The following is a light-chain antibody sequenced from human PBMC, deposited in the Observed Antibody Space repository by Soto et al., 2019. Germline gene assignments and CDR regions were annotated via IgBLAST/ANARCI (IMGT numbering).Light chain of an antibody. J-gene: IGKJ1*01. Sequence: DIQMTQSPPTLPASLGDRVTITCRASQSIRSCFNWYQQKPGKAPKLLIYPASTLQSRVPSRFSGTGSGTEFTLKISRLQPDDFATYYCKQYTHHPPAFGQGTQLDIK. V-gene: IGKV1-5*01. CDR2: PAS. CDR1: QSIRSC. CDR3: KQYTHHPPA.